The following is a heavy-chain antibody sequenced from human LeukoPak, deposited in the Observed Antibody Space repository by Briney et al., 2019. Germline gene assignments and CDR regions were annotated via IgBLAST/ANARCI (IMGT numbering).Heavy chain of an antibody. D-gene: IGHD3-22*01. Sequence: SETLSLTCSVSGDSVSRSDSYWDGIRQPPWKGLEWIGTIYYSGRTYYSPSLKSRVTMSVDPSNNQFSLNLRSVTAADTALYYCARRRYYDGSGYLEWGQGTLVSVSS. V-gene: IGHV4-39*01. CDR1: GDSVSRSDSY. J-gene: IGHJ1*01. CDR3: ARRRYYDGSGYLE. CDR2: IYYSGRT.